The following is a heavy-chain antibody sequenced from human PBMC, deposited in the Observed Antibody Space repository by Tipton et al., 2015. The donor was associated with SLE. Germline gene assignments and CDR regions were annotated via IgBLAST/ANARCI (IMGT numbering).Heavy chain of an antibody. V-gene: IGHV4-38-2*01. CDR2: IYHSGST. CDR1: GYSISSGYY. Sequence: TLSLTCAVSGYSISSGYYWGWIRQPPGKGLEWIGSIYHSGSTYYNPSLKSRVTISVDTSKNQFSLKLSSVTAADTAVYYCAREPYYYDSSGYYVSWFDPWGQGTLVTVSS. D-gene: IGHD3-22*01. J-gene: IGHJ5*02. CDR3: AREPYYYDSSGYYVSWFDP.